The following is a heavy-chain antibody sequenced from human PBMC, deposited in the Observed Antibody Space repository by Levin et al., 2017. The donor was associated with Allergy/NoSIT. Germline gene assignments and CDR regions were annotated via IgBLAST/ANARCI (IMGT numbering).Heavy chain of an antibody. CDR3: ARMARAHYVDN. J-gene: IGHJ4*02. V-gene: IGHV4-28*06. CDR2: IYHSGAT. Sequence: LRLSCAVSGSSITNSFWWGWIRQPPGKGLEWIGYIYHSGATQYNPSLESRATLSVDSSKNQLSLVFSSLPALATAVYYWARMARAHYVDNWGQGTLVAVS. CDR1: GSSITNSFW.